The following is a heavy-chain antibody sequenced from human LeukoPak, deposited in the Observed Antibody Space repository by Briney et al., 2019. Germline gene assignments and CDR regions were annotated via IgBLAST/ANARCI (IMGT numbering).Heavy chain of an antibody. Sequence: PGGSLRLSCAASEFSVGSNHMTWVRQAPGKGLEWVSLIYSGGSTYYADSVKGRFTISRDNSKNTLYRQMNSLRAEDTAVYYCAKGDRDYGDYVGLDYWGQGTLVTVSS. CDR3: AKGDRDYGDYVGLDY. CDR2: IYSGGST. D-gene: IGHD4-17*01. J-gene: IGHJ4*02. CDR1: EFSVGSNH. V-gene: IGHV3-53*01.